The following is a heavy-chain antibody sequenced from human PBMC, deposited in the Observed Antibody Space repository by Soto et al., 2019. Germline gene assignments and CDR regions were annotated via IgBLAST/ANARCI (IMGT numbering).Heavy chain of an antibody. CDR2: ISAYNGNT. CDR1: GYTFTSYG. V-gene: IGHV1-18*01. D-gene: IGHD5-12*01. CDR3: ARVKNGYNYEAVLDY. Sequence: ASVKVSCKASGYTFTSYGISWVRQAPGQGLEWMGWISAYNGNTNYAQKLQGRVTMTTDTSTSTAYMELRSLRSDDTAVYYCARVKNGYNYEAVLDYWGQGTLVTVS. J-gene: IGHJ4*02.